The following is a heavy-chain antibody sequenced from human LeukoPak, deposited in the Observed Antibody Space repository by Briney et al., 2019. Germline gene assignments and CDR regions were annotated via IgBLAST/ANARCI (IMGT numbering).Heavy chain of an antibody. CDR1: GYTFTGYY. J-gene: IGHJ4*02. CDR2: INPNSGGT. CDR3: ARTKPPCTSCLLLDY. V-gene: IGHV1-2*02. D-gene: IGHD2-2*01. Sequence: ASVKVFCKASGYTFTGYYIHWLRQAPGQGLEWMGWINPNSGGTNYGQKFQGLVSMSRDTFITTAYMEFSRLTSDDTAVYYCARTKPPCTSCLLLDYWGQGTLVTVSS.